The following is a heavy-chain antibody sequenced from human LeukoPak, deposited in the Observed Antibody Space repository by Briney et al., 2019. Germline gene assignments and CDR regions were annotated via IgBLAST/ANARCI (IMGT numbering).Heavy chain of an antibody. CDR1: GGSFSGYY. Sequence: PSETLSLTCAVYGGSFSGYYWSWLRRPPGKGLEWLGEINHSGSTNYNPSLKSRVTISVDTSKNQFSLKLSSVTAADTAVYYCARESSGWYFFDYWGQGTLVTVSS. D-gene: IGHD6-19*01. J-gene: IGHJ4*02. CDR3: ARESSGWYFFDY. CDR2: INHSGST. V-gene: IGHV4-34*01.